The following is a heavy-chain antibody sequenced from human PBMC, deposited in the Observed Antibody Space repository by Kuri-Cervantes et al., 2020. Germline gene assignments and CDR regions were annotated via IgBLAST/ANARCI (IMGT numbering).Heavy chain of an antibody. D-gene: IGHD4-11*01. CDR2: IWYDGSNK. V-gene: IGHV3-33*08. Sequence: LSLTCAASGFTFSSYGMHWVRQAPGKGLEWVAVIWYDGSNKYYANSVKGRFTISRDNSKNTLYLQMNSLRAEDTAVYYCAREREARTTGPFDIWGQGTVVTVSS. CDR1: GFTFSSYG. J-gene: IGHJ3*02. CDR3: AREREARTTGPFDI.